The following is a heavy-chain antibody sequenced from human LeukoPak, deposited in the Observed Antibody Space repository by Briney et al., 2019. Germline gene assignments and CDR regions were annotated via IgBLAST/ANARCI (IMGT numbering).Heavy chain of an antibody. J-gene: IGHJ5*02. CDR3: ARGRSGGSRALDP. D-gene: IGHD2-15*01. Sequence: SETLSPTCAVSGGSFSGYYWSWIRQPPGKGLEWIGEINHSGSTNYNPSLKSRVTISVDTSKNQFSLKLSSVTAADTAVYYCARGRSGGSRALDPWGQGTLVTVSS. V-gene: IGHV4-34*01. CDR1: GGSFSGYY. CDR2: INHSGST.